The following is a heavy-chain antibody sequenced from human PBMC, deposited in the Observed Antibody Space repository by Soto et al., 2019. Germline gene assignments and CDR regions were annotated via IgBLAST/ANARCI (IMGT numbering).Heavy chain of an antibody. J-gene: IGHJ4*02. D-gene: IGHD3-3*02. CDR1: GFTFSSYA. CDR3: AKDRVSTVFPYYFDY. CDR2: ISGSGGST. V-gene: IGHV3-23*01. Sequence: GESLRLSCAASGFTFSSYAMSWVRQAPGKGLEWVSAISGSGGSTYYADSVKGRFTISRDNSKNTLYLQMNSLRAEDTAVYYCAKDRVSTVFPYYFDYWGQGTLVTVSS.